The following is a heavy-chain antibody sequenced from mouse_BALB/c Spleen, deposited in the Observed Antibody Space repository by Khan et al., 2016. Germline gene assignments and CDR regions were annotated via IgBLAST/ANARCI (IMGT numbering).Heavy chain of an antibody. CDR2: ILPGSDST. CDR3: ARVGDNWYFDV. V-gene: IGHV1-9*01. CDR1: GYTFSSYW. Sequence: VQLQESGAELMKPGASVKISCKATGYTFSSYWIEWVKQRPGHGLEWIGEILPGSDSTNYNEKFKGKATFTADTSSNTAYMQLSSLTSEDSAVYYGARVGDNWYFDVWGAGTTVTVSS. D-gene: IGHD1-1*02. J-gene: IGHJ1*01.